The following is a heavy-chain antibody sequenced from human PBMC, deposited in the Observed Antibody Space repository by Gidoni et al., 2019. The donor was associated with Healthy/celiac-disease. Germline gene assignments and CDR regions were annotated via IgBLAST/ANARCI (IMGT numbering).Heavy chain of an antibody. D-gene: IGHD6-13*01. V-gene: IGHV3-33*01. CDR1: AFTFSSYG. J-gene: IGHJ6*02. CDR3: ARVMGSSWYYSYYYGMDV. Sequence: QVQLVESGGGLVQPGRSLSPSCASSAFTFSSYGMHWVRQAPGKGLGGVAVIWYDGSNKYYADSVKGRFNISRDNSKNTLYLQMNSLRAEDTAVYYCARVMGSSWYYSYYYGMDVWGQGTTVTVSS. CDR2: IWYDGSNK.